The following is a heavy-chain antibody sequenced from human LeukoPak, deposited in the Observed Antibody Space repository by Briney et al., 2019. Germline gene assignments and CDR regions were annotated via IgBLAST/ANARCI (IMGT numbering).Heavy chain of an antibody. D-gene: IGHD3-22*01. J-gene: IGHJ4*02. CDR2: IYYSGST. CDR1: GGSISSYY. V-gene: IGHV4-59*01. Sequence: SETLSLTCTVSGGSISSYYWSWIRQPPGKGLEWIGYIYYSGSTYYNPSLKSRVTISVDTSKNQFSLKLSSVTAADTAVYYCARGYYDSSGYYWDYWGQGTLVTVSS. CDR3: ARGYYDSSGYYWDY.